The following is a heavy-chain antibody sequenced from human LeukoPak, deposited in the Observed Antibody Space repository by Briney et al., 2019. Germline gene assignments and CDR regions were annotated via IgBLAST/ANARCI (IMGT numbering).Heavy chain of an antibody. J-gene: IGHJ6*02. CDR1: GFTFDDYA. CDR3: AKDMAKYYYDAGDYCYYGMDV. D-gene: IGHD3-22*01. V-gene: IGHV3-9*01. CDR2: ISWNSGSI. Sequence: GGSLRLSCAASGFTFDDYAMHWVRQAPGKGLEWVSGISWNSGSIGYADSVKGRFTISRDNAKNSLYLQMNSLRAEDTALYYCAKDMAKYYYDAGDYCYYGMDVWGQGTTVTVSS.